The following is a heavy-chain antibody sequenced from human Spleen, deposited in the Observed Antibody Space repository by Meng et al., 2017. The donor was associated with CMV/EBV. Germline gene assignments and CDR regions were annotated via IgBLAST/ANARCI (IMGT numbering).Heavy chain of an antibody. V-gene: IGHV1-8*01. CDR1: GYNFTSFG. CDR2: MSPKSGDT. D-gene: IGHD1-1*01. CDR3: ARGPPDTTLNDH. J-gene: IGHJ4*02. Sequence: CKASGYNFTSFGVTWVRRATGQGLECMEWMSPKSGDTGYAQIFQGRLTMTSNPSTTTAYMELSSLRSEDSAIYYCARGPPDTTLNDHWGQGTLVTVSS.